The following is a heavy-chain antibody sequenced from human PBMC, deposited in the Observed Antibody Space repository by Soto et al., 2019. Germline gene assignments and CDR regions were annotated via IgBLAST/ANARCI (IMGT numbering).Heavy chain of an antibody. D-gene: IGHD5-18*01. V-gene: IGHV1-18*04. CDR2: ISAYNGNT. CDR1: GYTFTGYG. J-gene: IGHJ4*02. CDR3: ARGPVGDVDTAMVPFDY. Sequence: GASVKGSCKAAGYTFTGYGISWVRQAPGQGLEWMEWISAYNGNTNYAQKLQGRVTMTTDTSTSTAYMELRSLRSDDTAVYYCARGPVGDVDTAMVPFDYWGQGTLVTVSS.